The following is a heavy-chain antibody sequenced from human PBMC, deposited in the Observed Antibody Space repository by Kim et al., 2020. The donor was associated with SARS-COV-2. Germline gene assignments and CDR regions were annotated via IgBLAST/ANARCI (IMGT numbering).Heavy chain of an antibody. D-gene: IGHD6-13*01. CDR2: IDSSGTT. V-gene: IGHV4-39*01. CDR1: GGSISSTTDS. J-gene: IGHJ5*01. CDR3: ARHLRGSSWFDS. Sequence: SETLSLTCTISGGSISSTTDSWNWFRQPPGDELEWIGGIDSSGTTYYNPSLKGRLTLSAETTKNQFSVKLTSVTAADTAVVYCARHLRGSSWFDSWGQGT.